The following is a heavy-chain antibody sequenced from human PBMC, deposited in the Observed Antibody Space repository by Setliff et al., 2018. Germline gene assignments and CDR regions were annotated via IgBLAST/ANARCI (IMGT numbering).Heavy chain of an antibody. J-gene: IGHJ6*03. D-gene: IGHD3-10*01. CDR3: ARHKSNGSGSYPSLYMDV. V-gene: IGHV4-39*01. Sequence: SEILSLTCRVSGGSISSGNYYWGLIRQPPGKGLEWVATIYYSGSTYSNPSLKSRLIISVDAPDNQFSVKLSSVTAADTAVYYCARHKSNGSGSYPSLYMDVWGKGIMVTVS. CDR2: IYYSGST. CDR1: GGSISSGNYY.